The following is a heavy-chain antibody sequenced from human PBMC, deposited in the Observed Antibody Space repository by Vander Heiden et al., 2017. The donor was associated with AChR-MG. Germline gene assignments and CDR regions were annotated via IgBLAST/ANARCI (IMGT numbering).Heavy chain of an antibody. Sequence: QVQLVESGGGLVKPGGSLRLSCAASGFTVSDHYMSWIRQAPGKGLEWVSYISSSGSTIYYADSVKGRFTISRDNAKNSLYLQMNSLRAEDTAVYYCARERAVAGYYYYYMDVWGKGTTVTVSS. D-gene: IGHD6-19*01. J-gene: IGHJ6*03. CDR3: ARERAVAGYYYYYMDV. CDR1: GFTVSDHY. CDR2: ISSSGSTI. V-gene: IGHV3-11*01.